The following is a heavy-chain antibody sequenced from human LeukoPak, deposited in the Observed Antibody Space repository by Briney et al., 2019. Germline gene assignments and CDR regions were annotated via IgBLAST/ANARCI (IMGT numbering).Heavy chain of an antibody. Sequence: GGSLRLSCAASGFTFSSYAMSWVRQAPGKGLEWVSAISGSGGSTYCADSVKGRFTISRDNSKNTLYLQMNSLRAEDTAVYYCAKDPGYSYGTFDYWGQGTLVTVSS. CDR3: AKDPGYSYGTFDY. V-gene: IGHV3-23*01. D-gene: IGHD5-18*01. J-gene: IGHJ4*02. CDR1: GFTFSSYA. CDR2: ISGSGGST.